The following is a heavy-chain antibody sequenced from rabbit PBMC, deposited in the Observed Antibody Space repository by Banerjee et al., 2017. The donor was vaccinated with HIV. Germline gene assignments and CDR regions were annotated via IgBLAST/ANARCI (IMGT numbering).Heavy chain of an antibody. J-gene: IGHJ4*01. V-gene: IGHV1S45*01. CDR3: ARDLAGVIGWNFNL. CDR2: INTSSGNT. CDR1: GFVFSSYYM. Sequence: QEQLEESGGGLVQPEGTLTLSCTASGFVFSSYYMSRVPQAPGKGLEWIACINTSSGNTVYASWAKGRFPISKTSSTTVTLQMTSLTAADTATYFCARDLAGVIGWNFNLWGPGTLVTVS. D-gene: IGHD4-1*01.